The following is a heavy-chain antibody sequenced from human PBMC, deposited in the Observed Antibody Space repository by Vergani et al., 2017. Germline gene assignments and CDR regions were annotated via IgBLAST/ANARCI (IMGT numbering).Heavy chain of an antibody. D-gene: IGHD3-3*01. V-gene: IGHV1-18*01. CDR2: ISAYSGET. CDR3: SGVGCYTARNDFKFYGLGV. CDR1: RYPFSRYG. J-gene: IGHJ6*02. Sequence: QAQLVQSGAEVKKPGASVRVSCKASRYPFSRYGISWVRQAPGQGLEWMGWISAYSGETRYARSLQGRVTMTTDASTNTAYMSLRSLRSDDTAIYYCSGVGCYTARNDFKFYGLGVWGQGTTVTVTS.